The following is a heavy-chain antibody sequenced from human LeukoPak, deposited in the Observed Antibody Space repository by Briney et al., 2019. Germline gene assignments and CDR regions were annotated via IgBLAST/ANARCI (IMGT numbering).Heavy chain of an antibody. CDR3: ARGTYYGSGSYYNFDY. Sequence: SETLSLTCAVYGGSFSGYYWSWIRQPPGKGLEWIGYIYYSGSTNYNPSLKSRVTISVDTSKNQFSLKLSSVTAADTAVYYCARGTYYGSGSYYNFDYWGQGTLVTVSS. CDR2: IYYSGST. V-gene: IGHV4-59*01. J-gene: IGHJ4*02. CDR1: GGSFSGYY. D-gene: IGHD3-10*01.